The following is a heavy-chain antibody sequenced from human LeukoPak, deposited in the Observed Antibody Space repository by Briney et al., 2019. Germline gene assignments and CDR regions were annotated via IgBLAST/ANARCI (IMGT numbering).Heavy chain of an antibody. CDR2: INHSGST. Sequence: WSWIRQXXGKGLEWXGEINHSGSTNYNPSLKSRVTISVDTSKNQFSLKLSSVTAADTAVYYCASWGYYDSSGYSEYYFDYWGQGTLVTVSS. V-gene: IGHV4-34*01. J-gene: IGHJ4*02. D-gene: IGHD3-22*01. CDR3: ASWGYYDSSGYSEYYFDY.